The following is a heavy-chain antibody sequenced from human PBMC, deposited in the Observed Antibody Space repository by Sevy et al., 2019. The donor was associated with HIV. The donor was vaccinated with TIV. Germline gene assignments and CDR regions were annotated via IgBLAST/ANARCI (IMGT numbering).Heavy chain of an antibody. J-gene: IGHJ6*02. Sequence: QLGGSLRLSCAAFGLTFSKYGMHWVRQAPGKGLAWVALIWYDGSDKYYADSVEGRFTISRDNSKNTLYLQMNSLRVEDTAVYYCASWTTPSNYFGMEVWGQGTTVTVSS. CDR2: IWYDGSDK. V-gene: IGHV3-33*01. D-gene: IGHD4-4*01. CDR1: GLTFSKYG. CDR3: ASWTTPSNYFGMEV.